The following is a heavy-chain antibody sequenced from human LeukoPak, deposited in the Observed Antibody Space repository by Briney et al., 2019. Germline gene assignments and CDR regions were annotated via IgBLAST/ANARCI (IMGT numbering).Heavy chain of an antibody. CDR3: AKRSYDSSGYSRPLDY. CDR1: GFTFSSYA. D-gene: IGHD3-22*01. J-gene: IGHJ4*02. V-gene: IGHV3-23*01. CDR2: ISGSGGST. Sequence: PGGSLRLSCAASGFTFSSYAMSWVRQAPGMGLEWVSAISGSGGSTYYADSVKGRFTISRDNSKNTLYLQMNSLRAEDTAVYYCAKRSYDSSGYSRPLDYWGQGTLVTVSS.